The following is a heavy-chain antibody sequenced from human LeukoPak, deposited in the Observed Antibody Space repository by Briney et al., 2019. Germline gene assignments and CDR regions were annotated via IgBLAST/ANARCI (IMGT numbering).Heavy chain of an antibody. CDR3: ARLRVATIRHRKRHNWFDP. D-gene: IGHD5-12*01. J-gene: IGHJ5*02. Sequence: GESLKISCKGSGYSFTSYWIGWVRQMPGKGLEWMGIIYPGDSDTRYSPSFQGQVTISADKSISTAYLQWSSLKASDTAMYYCARLRVATIRHRKRHNWFDPWGQGTLVTVSS. V-gene: IGHV5-51*01. CDR1: GYSFTSYW. CDR2: IYPGDSDT.